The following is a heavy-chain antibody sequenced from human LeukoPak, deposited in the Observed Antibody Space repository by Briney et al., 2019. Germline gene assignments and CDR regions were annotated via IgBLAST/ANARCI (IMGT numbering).Heavy chain of an antibody. CDR2: IYHSGST. V-gene: IGHV4-30-2*02. D-gene: IGHD3-16*01. CDR3: ARGGKTPEFDP. CDR1: GGSISSGGYY. J-gene: IGHJ5*02. Sequence: PSETLSLTCTVSGGSISSGGYYWSWIRQPPGKGLEWIGYIYHSGSTYYNPSLKSRVTISVDRSKNQFSLKLSSVTAADTAVYYCARGGKTPEFDPWGQGTLVTVSS.